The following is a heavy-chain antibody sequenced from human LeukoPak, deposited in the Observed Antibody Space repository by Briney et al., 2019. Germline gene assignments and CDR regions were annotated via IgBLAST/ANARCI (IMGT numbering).Heavy chain of an antibody. V-gene: IGHV3-21*01. CDR3: AALLGGPHPGY. Sequence: GGSLRLSCAASGFTFSSYSLNWVRQAPGKGLEWVSSISISSNYIYYAVSVKGRFTISRDNAKNSLYLQMNSLRAEDTAVYYCAALLGGPHPGYWGQGTLVTVSS. J-gene: IGHJ4*02. CDR1: GFTFSSYS. D-gene: IGHD7-27*01. CDR2: ISISSNYI.